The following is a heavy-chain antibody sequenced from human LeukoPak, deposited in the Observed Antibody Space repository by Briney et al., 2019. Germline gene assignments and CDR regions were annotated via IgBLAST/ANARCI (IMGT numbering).Heavy chain of an antibody. D-gene: IGHD3-3*01. J-gene: IGHJ4*02. CDR1: GFTFSNAW. V-gene: IGHV3-15*01. CDR2: IKSKTDGGTT. CDR3: TTLGWYYDFWSGYYYFDS. Sequence: PGGSLRLSCAASGFTFSNAWMSWVRQAPGKGLEWVGRIKSKTDGGTTDYAAPVKGRFTISRDDSKNTLYLQMNSLKTEDTAVYYCTTLGWYYDFWSGYYYFDSWGQGTLVTVSS.